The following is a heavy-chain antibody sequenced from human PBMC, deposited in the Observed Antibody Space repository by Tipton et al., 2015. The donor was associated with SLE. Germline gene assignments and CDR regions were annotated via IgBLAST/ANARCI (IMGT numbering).Heavy chain of an antibody. D-gene: IGHD2-2*01. CDR2: IYHSGST. CDR1: GYSISSGYY. V-gene: IGHV4-38-2*02. CDR3: ARERVVVPAALIYYYYMDV. Sequence: LRLSCTVSGYSISSGYYWGWIRQPPGKGLEWIGSIYHSGSTYYNPSPKSRVTISVDTSKNQFSLKLSSVTAADTAVYYCARERVVVPAALIYYYYMDVWGKGTTVTVSS. J-gene: IGHJ6*03.